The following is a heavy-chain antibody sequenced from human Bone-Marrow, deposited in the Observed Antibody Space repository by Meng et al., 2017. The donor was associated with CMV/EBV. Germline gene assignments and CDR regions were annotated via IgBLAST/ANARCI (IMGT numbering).Heavy chain of an antibody. CDR2: IYYSGST. CDR3: ARSTSGRLVSSYYYYYGMDV. V-gene: IGHV4-59*01. CDR1: GGSISSYY. D-gene: IGHD1-26*01. Sequence: SETLSLTCTVSGGSISSYYWSWIRQPPGKGLEWIGYIYYSGSTNYNPSLKSRVTISVDTSKNQFSLKLSSVTAADTAVYYCARSTSGRLVSSYYYYYGMDVWGQGTTVTVSS. J-gene: IGHJ6*02.